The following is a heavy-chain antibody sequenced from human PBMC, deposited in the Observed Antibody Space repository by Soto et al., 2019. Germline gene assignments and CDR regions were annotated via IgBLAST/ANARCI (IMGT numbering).Heavy chain of an antibody. CDR2: FYSGGDT. CDR3: VGAMGSGSSAGVY. CDR1: GFTVNTKH. V-gene: IGHV3-53*01. D-gene: IGHD6-6*01. J-gene: IGHJ4*02. Sequence: EVELVESGGGLIQPGGSLRLSCAASGFTVNTKHMSWVRQAPGKGLEWVSVFYSGGDTNYADSVKGRFTISRDSAKNTLYLYMNSLRLDDTALYYCVGAMGSGSSAGVYWGQGTLVXXSX.